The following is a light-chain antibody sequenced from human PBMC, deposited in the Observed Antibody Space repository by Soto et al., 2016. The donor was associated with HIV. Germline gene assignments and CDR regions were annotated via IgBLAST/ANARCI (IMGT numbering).Light chain of an antibody. CDR2: DAS. Sequence: DIQMTQTPSSLSASVGDRVTITCQASQDISNCLNWYQQKPGKAPKLLISDASNLETGVPSRFSGSGSGTDFTLTLSSVQPDDAGTYYCQQYNTVPWTFGQGTKLEMK. CDR1: QDISNC. V-gene: IGKV1-33*01. CDR3: QQYNTVPWT. J-gene: IGKJ1*01.